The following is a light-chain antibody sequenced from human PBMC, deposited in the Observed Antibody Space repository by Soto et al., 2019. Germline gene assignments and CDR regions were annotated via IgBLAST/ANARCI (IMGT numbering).Light chain of an antibody. V-gene: IGLV2-23*03. CDR3: CSYAGSSTFV. CDR2: EGS. Sequence: QSALTQPASVSGSPGLSITISCTGTSSDVGSYNLVSWYQQHPGKAPKLMIYEGSKRPSGVSNRFSGSKSGNTASLTISGLQAEDEADYYCCSYAGSSTFVFGGGTKVTVL. CDR1: SSDVGSYNL. J-gene: IGLJ2*01.